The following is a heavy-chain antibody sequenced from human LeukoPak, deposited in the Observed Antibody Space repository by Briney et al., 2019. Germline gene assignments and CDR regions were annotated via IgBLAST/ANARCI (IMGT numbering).Heavy chain of an antibody. J-gene: IGHJ5*02. V-gene: IGHV1-46*01. Sequence: ASVKVSCKASGYIFTSYYMHWVRQAPGQGLEWMGIINPSGGSTSYAQKFQGRVTMTRDTSTSTVCMELSSLRSEDTAVYYCARARMGDGYNSWGQGTLVTVSS. CDR3: ARARMGDGYNS. CDR2: INPSGGST. D-gene: IGHD5-24*01. CDR1: GYIFTSYY.